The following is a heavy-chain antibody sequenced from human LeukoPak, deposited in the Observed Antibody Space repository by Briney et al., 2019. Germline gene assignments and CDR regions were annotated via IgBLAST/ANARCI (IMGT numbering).Heavy chain of an antibody. Sequence: GGSLRLSCAASGFTFSNHGMNWVRQAPGKGLEWVSSISSSSSYIYYADSVKGRFTISRDNAKNSLYLQMNSLRAEDTAVYYCAREWSGYYMRFDYWGQGTLVTVSS. CDR2: ISSSSSYI. CDR3: AREWSGYYMRFDY. D-gene: IGHD3-3*01. J-gene: IGHJ4*02. V-gene: IGHV3-21*01. CDR1: GFTFSNHG.